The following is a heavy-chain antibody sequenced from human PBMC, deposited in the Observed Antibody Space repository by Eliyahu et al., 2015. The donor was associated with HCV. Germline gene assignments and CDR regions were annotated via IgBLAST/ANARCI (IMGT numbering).Heavy chain of an antibody. J-gene: IGHJ3*02. Sequence: QVQLQESGPGLVKPSQTLSLTCTVSGGSISRGGYYWSWIRQHPGKGLEWIGYIYYSGSTYYNPSLKSRVTISVDTSKNQFSLKLSSVTAADTAVYYCARGSKVVAMGAFDIWGQGTMVTVSS. D-gene: IGHD2-15*01. V-gene: IGHV4-31*03. CDR1: GGSISRGGYY. CDR3: ARGSKVVAMGAFDI. CDR2: IYYSGST.